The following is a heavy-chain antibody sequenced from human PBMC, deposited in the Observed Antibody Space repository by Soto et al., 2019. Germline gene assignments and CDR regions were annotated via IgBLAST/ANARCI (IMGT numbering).Heavy chain of an antibody. CDR1: GGSISSYY. CDR3: AGASSRYYMDV. CDR2: IYYSGST. Sequence: PSETLSLTCTVSGGSISSYYWSWIRQPPGKGLEWIGYIYYSGSTNYNPSLKSRVTISVDTSKNQFSLKLSSVTAADTAVYYCAGASSRYYMDVWGKGTTVTVSS. J-gene: IGHJ6*03. V-gene: IGHV4-59*08. D-gene: IGHD3-10*01.